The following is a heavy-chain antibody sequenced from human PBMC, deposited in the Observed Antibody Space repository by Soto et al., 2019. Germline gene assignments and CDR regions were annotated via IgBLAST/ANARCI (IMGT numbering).Heavy chain of an antibody. CDR3: ARELKDYYGSGSYRDYYYYMDV. CDR1: GFTVSSNY. Sequence: GGSLRLSCAASGFTVSSNYMSWVRQAPGKGLEWVSVIYSGGSTYYADSGKGRFTISRDNSKNTLYLQMNSLRAEDTAVYYCARELKDYYGSGSYRDYYYYMDVWGKGTTVTVSS. CDR2: IYSGGST. J-gene: IGHJ6*03. D-gene: IGHD3-10*01. V-gene: IGHV3-66*01.